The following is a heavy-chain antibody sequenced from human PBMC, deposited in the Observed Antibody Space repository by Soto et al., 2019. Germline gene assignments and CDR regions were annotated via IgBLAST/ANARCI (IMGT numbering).Heavy chain of an antibody. Sequence: GGSLRLSCAASGFTFSSYGMHWVRQAPGKGLEWVAVISYDGSNKYYADSVKGRFTISRDNSKNTLYLQMNSLRAEDTAVYYCAKDLYGITMIVVVPSPFDIWGQGTMVT. J-gene: IGHJ3*02. CDR3: AKDLYGITMIVVVPSPFDI. D-gene: IGHD3-22*01. V-gene: IGHV3-30*18. CDR1: GFTFSSYG. CDR2: ISYDGSNK.